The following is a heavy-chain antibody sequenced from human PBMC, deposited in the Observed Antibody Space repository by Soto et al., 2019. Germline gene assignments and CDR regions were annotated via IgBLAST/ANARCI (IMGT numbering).Heavy chain of an antibody. Sequence: SGGSIISGYWSCIRQTPGKGLEWLSVMGGDGRTRYALSVTGRFTISRDNSKNTLYLQMRSLRAEDAAAYYCVKWHTSNVDSLSFTGFEFWGQGT. CDR1: GGSIISGY. CDR2: MGGDGRT. CDR3: VKWHTSNVDSLSFTGFEF. V-gene: IGHV3-53*01. J-gene: IGHJ4*02. D-gene: IGHD3-22*01.